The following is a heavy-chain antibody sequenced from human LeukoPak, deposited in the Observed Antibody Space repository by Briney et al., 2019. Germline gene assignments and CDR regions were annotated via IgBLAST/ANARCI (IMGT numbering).Heavy chain of an antibody. D-gene: IGHD3-16*01. CDR3: ARHFDYXNAFDI. Sequence: SETLSLTCTVSGGSISSSDYYWGWIRQPPGKGLEWIGSIYYTGSTSYNPSLKSRVTTSVDTSKNQFSLKLSSVTAADTAVYYCARHFDYXNAFDIWGQGTMVTVSS. V-gene: IGHV4-39*01. CDR2: IYYTGST. J-gene: IGHJ3*02. CDR1: GGSISSSDYY.